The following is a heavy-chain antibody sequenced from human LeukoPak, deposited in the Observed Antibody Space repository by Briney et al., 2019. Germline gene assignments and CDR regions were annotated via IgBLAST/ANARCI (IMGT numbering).Heavy chain of an antibody. CDR2: INHSGST. D-gene: IGHD6-13*01. CDR1: AGSFSGDY. CDR3: ARGEEKAAAGLNAFYI. V-gene: IGHV4-34*01. J-gene: IGHJ3*02. Sequence: SETLSLTCAVYAGSFSGDYWSWIRPPPGKGLEWIGEINHSGSTNYNPSLKSRVTISVDTSKNQFSLKLSSVTAADTAVYYCARGEEKAAAGLNAFYIWGQGTMVTVSS.